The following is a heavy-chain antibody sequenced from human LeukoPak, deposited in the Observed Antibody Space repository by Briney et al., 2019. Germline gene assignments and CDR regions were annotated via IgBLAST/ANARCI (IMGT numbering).Heavy chain of an antibody. Sequence: SETLSLTCTVSGGSISSYYWSWIRQPPGKGLEWIGYIYYSGSTNYNPSLKSRVTISVDTSKNQFSLKLSSVTAADTAVHYCAREPAAAAPGKNWYFDLWGRGTLVTVSS. V-gene: IGHV4-59*01. J-gene: IGHJ2*01. CDR2: IYYSGST. CDR1: GGSISSYY. CDR3: AREPAAAAPGKNWYFDL. D-gene: IGHD6-13*01.